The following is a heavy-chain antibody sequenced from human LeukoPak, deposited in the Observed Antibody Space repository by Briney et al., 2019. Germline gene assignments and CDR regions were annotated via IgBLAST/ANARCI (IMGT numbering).Heavy chain of an antibody. CDR2: ISAYNGNT. CDR3: ARTVGATTGGNWFDP. J-gene: IGHJ5*02. D-gene: IGHD1-26*01. CDR1: GYTFTSYG. V-gene: IGHV1-18*01. Sequence: GASAKVSCKASGYTFTSYGISWVRQAPGQGLEWMGWISAYNGNTNYAQKLQGRVTMTTDTSTSTAYMELRSLRSDDTAVYYCARTVGATTGGNWFDPWGQGTLVTVSS.